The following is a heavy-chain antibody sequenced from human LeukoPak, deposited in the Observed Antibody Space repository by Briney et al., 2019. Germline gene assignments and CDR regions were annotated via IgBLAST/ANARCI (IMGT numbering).Heavy chain of an antibody. J-gene: IGHJ5*02. Sequence: PGRSLRLSCAASGFTFSSYNMNWVRQAPGKGPEWVSSISRSGSQIYYADSVKGRFTISRDSAKNSLSLQMNSLRAEDTAVYYCAREQYFGSGSNYICWYDTWGQGSLVTVSS. V-gene: IGHV3-21*01. CDR2: ISRSGSQI. D-gene: IGHD3-10*01. CDR1: GFTFSSYN. CDR3: AREQYFGSGSNYICWYDT.